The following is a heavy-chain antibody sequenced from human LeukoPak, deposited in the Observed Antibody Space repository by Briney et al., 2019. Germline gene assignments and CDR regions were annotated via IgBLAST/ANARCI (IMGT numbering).Heavy chain of an antibody. V-gene: IGHV1-2*02. CDR2: RHVGTGNT. J-gene: IGHJ4*02. CDR1: GYTFIANY. CDR3: AREGSYCDGGDCYSFDF. Sequence: ASVQVSCKSSGYTFIANYLQWVRQAPGLGPEGLGGRHVGTGNTRYAPKFQDRVTLSRDTSINTAYMDLSSLTSDDTAVYYCAREGSYCDGGDCYSFDFWGQGPLVTVSS. D-gene: IGHD2-21*02.